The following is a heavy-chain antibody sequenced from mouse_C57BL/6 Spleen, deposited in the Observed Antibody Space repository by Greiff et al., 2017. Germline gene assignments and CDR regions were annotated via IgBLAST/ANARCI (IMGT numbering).Heavy chain of an antibody. CDR2: INPSNGGT. Sequence: QVQLQQSGTELVKPGASVKLSCKASGYTFTSYWMHWVKQRPGQGLEWIGNINPSNGGTNYNEKFKSKATLTVDKSSSTAYMQLSSLTSEDSAVXYCARSPPFYEDLLAYWGQGTLVTVSA. D-gene: IGHD1-1*01. CDR1: GYTFTSYW. V-gene: IGHV1-53*01. J-gene: IGHJ3*01. CDR3: ARSPPFYEDLLAY.